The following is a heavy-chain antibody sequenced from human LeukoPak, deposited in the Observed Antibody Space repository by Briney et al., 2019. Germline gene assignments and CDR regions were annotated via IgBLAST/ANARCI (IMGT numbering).Heavy chain of an antibody. CDR2: ISGSGGST. Sequence: GGSLRLSCAASGFTFSSYAMSWVRQAPGKGLEWVSAISGSGGSTYYADSVKGRFTISRDNSKNTLYLQMNSMRAEDTAVYYCAKAEYYDYVWGSYRYTDDFYFDYWGQGTLVTVSS. V-gene: IGHV3-23*01. J-gene: IGHJ4*02. CDR1: GFTFSSYA. D-gene: IGHD3-16*02. CDR3: AKAEYYDYVWGSYRYTDDFYFDY.